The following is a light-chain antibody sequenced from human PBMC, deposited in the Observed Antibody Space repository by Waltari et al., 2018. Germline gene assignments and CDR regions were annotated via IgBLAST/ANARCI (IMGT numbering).Light chain of an antibody. J-gene: IGLJ3*02. CDR2: DVR. Sequence: QSALTQPASVSASPGQSITISCTGTSSDVGAYNYVTWYQQHPGKTPKLIIYDVRIRPSGVSNRFSGSRSSNTASLTISGLQADDEADYYCSSSTSSTTRVFGGGTRLTVL. CDR1: SSDVGAYNY. V-gene: IGLV2-14*03. CDR3: SSSTSSTTRV.